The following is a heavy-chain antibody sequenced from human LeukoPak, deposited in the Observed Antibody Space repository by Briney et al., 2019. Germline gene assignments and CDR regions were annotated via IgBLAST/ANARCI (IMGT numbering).Heavy chain of an antibody. CDR2: INHSGST. Sequence: SETLSLTCAVYGGSFSGYYWSWIRQPPGKGLEWIGEINHSGSTNYSPSLKSRVTISVDTSKNQFSLKLSSVTAADTAVYYCARVLGYYDSSGYFNYWGQGTLVTVSS. V-gene: IGHV4-34*01. CDR3: ARVLGYYDSSGYFNY. CDR1: GGSFSGYY. D-gene: IGHD3-22*01. J-gene: IGHJ4*02.